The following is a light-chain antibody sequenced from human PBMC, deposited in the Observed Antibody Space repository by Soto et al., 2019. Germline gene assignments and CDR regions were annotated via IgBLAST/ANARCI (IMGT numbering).Light chain of an antibody. V-gene: IGKV1-27*01. CDR1: QGIAPY. Sequence: DVQITQSPSSLSASVGDRVTITCRASQGIAPYLAWFQQKPGKVPKLLIYAASTLQSGVPSRFSGSGSGTDFTLTISSLQPEDVATYDCQKYNSAPLTFGGGTKVEIK. CDR2: AAS. CDR3: QKYNSAPLT. J-gene: IGKJ4*01.